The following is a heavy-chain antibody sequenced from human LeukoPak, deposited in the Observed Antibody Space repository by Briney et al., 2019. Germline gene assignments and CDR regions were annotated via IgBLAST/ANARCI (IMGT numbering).Heavy chain of an antibody. Sequence: ASVKVSCKASGYTFTSYGISWVRQAPGQGLGWMGWISAYNGNTNYAQKLQGRVTMTTDTSTSTAYMELRSLRSDDTAVYYCARDRYCSSTSCPGYYYYYGMDVWGQGTTVTVSS. CDR2: ISAYNGNT. V-gene: IGHV1-18*01. CDR1: GYTFTSYG. J-gene: IGHJ6*02. CDR3: ARDRYCSSTSCPGYYYYYGMDV. D-gene: IGHD2-2*01.